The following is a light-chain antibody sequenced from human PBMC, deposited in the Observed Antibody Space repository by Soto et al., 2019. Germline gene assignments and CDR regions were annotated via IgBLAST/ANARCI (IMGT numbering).Light chain of an antibody. V-gene: IGKV3D-7*01. CDR2: GAS. CDR3: QQVDTYPIT. J-gene: IGKJ5*01. CDR1: LSVSRTY. Sequence: EIVLTQSPGTLSLSPGERATLSFRASLSVSRTYLAWYKQKPGQAPRLLIIGASDRATGTPDRFSGSGSGTDLTLTISSLQPEDFATYFCQQVDTYPITFGQGTRLEIK.